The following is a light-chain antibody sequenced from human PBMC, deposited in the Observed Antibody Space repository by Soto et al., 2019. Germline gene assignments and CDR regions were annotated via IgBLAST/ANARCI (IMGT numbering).Light chain of an antibody. J-gene: IGLJ1*01. CDR2: EVT. Sequence: QSVLTQPASVYGSPGQWRAISCTGTFSDVGGYDYVSWYQQHPDKAPKLMIYEVTKRPSGVSNRFSGSKSGNTASLTISGLQPEDEADYYCSSQTSGSTRVFGSGTKVTVL. CDR3: SSQTSGSTRV. V-gene: IGLV2-14*01. CDR1: FSDVGGYDY.